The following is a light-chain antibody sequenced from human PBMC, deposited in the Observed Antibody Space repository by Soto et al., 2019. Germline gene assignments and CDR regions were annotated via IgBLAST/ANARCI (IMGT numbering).Light chain of an antibody. V-gene: IGKV3-20*01. CDR3: QQYYNSPPYG. CDR2: VAS. J-gene: IGKJ2*03. CDR1: QTISSY. Sequence: EIVLTQSPGTLSLSPGERATLSCRASQTISSYLAWSKHTPVQAPRLLIYVASNRATDIPDRFGGSGSGTDFTLTICSLEPEDVVVYYCQQYYNSPPYGFVRGTKLEIK.